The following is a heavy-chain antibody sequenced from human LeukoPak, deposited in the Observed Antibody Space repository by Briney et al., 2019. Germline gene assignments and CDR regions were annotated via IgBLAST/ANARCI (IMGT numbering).Heavy chain of an antibody. CDR3: AKQLGYCSDGSCYFPY. CDR1: GFTFSSSA. Sequence: GGSLRLSCAASGFTFSSSAMSWVRQAPGKGLEWVSAISNNGGYTYYADSVQGRFTISRDNSKSTLCLQMNSLRAEDMAVYYCAKQLGYCSDGSCYFPYWGQGTLVTVSS. CDR2: ISNNGGYT. D-gene: IGHD2-15*01. J-gene: IGHJ4*02. V-gene: IGHV3-23*01.